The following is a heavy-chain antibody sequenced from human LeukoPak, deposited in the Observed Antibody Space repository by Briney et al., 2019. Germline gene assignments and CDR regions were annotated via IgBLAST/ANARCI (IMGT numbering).Heavy chain of an antibody. Sequence: SETLSLTCTVSGGSISSYYWSWIRQPPGKGLEWIGYIYYSGSTNYNPSLKSRVTISVDTSKNQFSLQLSSVTAADTAVYYCARWGSSGWYFQHWGQGTLATVSS. V-gene: IGHV4-59*01. J-gene: IGHJ1*01. CDR1: GGSISSYY. D-gene: IGHD6-19*01. CDR3: ARWGSSGWYFQH. CDR2: IYYSGST.